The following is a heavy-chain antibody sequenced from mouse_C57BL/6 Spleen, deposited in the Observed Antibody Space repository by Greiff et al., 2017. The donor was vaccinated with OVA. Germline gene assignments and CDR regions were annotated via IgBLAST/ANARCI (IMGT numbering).Heavy chain of an antibody. V-gene: IGHV1-55*01. CDR3: AREEGAYYSNPGMDY. CDR2: IYPGSGST. Sequence: QVQLQQSGAELVKPGASVKMSCKASGYTFTSYWITWVKQRPGQGLEWIGDIYPGSGSTNYNEKFKSKATLTVDTSSSTAYMQLSSLTSEDSAVYYCAREEGAYYSNPGMDYWGQGTSVTVSS. J-gene: IGHJ4*01. CDR1: GYTFTSYW. D-gene: IGHD2-5*01.